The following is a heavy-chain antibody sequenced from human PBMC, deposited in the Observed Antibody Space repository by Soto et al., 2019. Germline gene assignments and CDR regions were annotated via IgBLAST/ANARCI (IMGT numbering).Heavy chain of an antibody. D-gene: IGHD3-10*01. V-gene: IGHV3-23*01. CDR3: AKALGNHYGSPDGX. J-gene: IGHJ4*02. Sequence: SLILSCEASGFTFSSYAMGWVRQAPGKGLELVSAISGSVVSTYYADSVKGRFTISRDNSKNTLYLQMNRMRAVERAVYYCAKALGNHYGSPDGXWGQGTLLTVSX. CDR1: GFTFSSYA. CDR2: ISGSVVST.